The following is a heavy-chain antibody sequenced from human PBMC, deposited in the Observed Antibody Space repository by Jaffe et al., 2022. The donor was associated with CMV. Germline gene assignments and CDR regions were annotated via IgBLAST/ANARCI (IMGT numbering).Heavy chain of an antibody. D-gene: IGHD5-12*01. Sequence: QLQLQESGPGLVKPSETLSLTCTVSGGSISSSSYYWGWIRQPPGKGLEWIGSIYYSGSTYYNPSLKSRVTISVDTSKNQFSLKLSSVTAADTAVYYCARRRIYDGVDAFDIWGQGTMVTVSS. CDR3: ARRRIYDGVDAFDI. CDR1: GGSISSSSYY. CDR2: IYYSGST. V-gene: IGHV4-39*01. J-gene: IGHJ3*02.